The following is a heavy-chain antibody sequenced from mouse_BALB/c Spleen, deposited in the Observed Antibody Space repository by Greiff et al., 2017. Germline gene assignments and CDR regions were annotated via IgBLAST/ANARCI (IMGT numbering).Heavy chain of an antibody. CDR1: GFTFSSYA. CDR2: ISSGGSYT. V-gene: IGHV5-9-4*01. CDR3: ARELGNYAMDY. J-gene: IGHJ4*01. D-gene: IGHD4-1*01. Sequence: EVKVVESGGGLVKPGGSLKLSCAASGFTFSSYAMSWVRQSPEKRLEWVAEISSGGSYTYYPDTVTGRFTISRDNAKNTLYLEMSSLRSEDTAMYYCARELGNYAMDYWGQGTSVTVSS.